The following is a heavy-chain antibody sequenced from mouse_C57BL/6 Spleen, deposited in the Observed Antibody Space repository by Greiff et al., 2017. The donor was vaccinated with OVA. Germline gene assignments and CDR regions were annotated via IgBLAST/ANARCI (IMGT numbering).Heavy chain of an antibody. J-gene: IGHJ3*01. CDR1: GFTFSSYT. CDR2: ISGGGGNT. D-gene: IGHD4-1*02. CDR3: ASTGSAWFAY. V-gene: IGHV5-9*01. Sequence: EVKLQESGGGLVKPGGSLKLSCAASGFTFSSYTMSWVRQTPEKRLEWVATISGGGGNTYYPDSVKGRFTISRDNAKNTLYLQMSSLRSEDTALYYCASTGSAWFAYWGQGTLVTVSA.